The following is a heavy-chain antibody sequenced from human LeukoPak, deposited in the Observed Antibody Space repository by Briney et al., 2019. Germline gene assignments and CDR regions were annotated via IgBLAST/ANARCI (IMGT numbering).Heavy chain of an antibody. CDR3: ARLRGPRGPPYFDY. V-gene: IGHV4-39*01. J-gene: IGHJ4*02. CDR2: IYYSGST. CDR1: GGSISSSSYY. Sequence: RSSETLSLTCTVSGGSISSSSYYWGWIRQPPGKGLEWIGSIYYSGSTYYNPSLKSRVTISVDTSKNQFSLKLSSVTAADTAVYYCARLRGPRGPPYFDYWGQGTLVTVSS.